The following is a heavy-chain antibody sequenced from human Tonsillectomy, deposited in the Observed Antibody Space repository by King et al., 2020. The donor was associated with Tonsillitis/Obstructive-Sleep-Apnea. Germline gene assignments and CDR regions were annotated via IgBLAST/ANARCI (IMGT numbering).Heavy chain of an antibody. Sequence: QLQESGPGLVKPSETLSLTCTVSGGSISSYYWSCIRQPPGKGLEWIGYIYYSGSTNYNPSLKSRVTISVDTSKNQFSLKLSSVTAADTAVYYCASSVSGYDFWSGYVIDYWGQGTLVTVSS. D-gene: IGHD3-3*01. V-gene: IGHV4-59*08. J-gene: IGHJ4*02. CDR3: ASSVSGYDFWSGYVIDY. CDR2: IYYSGST. CDR1: GGSISSYY.